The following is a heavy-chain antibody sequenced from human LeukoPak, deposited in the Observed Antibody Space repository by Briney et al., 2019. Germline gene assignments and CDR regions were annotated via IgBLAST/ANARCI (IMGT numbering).Heavy chain of an antibody. J-gene: IGHJ4*02. CDR3: ARGAWTSYEGTTHIDY. Sequence: PSETLSLTCAVYGGSFSGYYWRWIRQPPGKGLEWIGEINHSGSTSYNPSLKSRVTISVETSKNQLSLKMSSVTAADTAVYYCARGAWTSYEGTTHIDYWGQGNLVTVSS. D-gene: IGHD1-7*01. CDR2: INHSGST. CDR1: GGSFSGYY. V-gene: IGHV4-34*01.